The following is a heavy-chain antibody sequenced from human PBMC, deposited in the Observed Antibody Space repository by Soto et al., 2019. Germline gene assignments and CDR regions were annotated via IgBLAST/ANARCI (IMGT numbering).Heavy chain of an antibody. D-gene: IGHD3-10*01. Sequence: QVQLVQSGAEVKKPGSSVKVSCRASGDTFSSDAINWVRQVPGQGLEWMGRIIPLFGTATYAQKFQGRVTMTADGSTNTAYMALSSLTSEDTAVYYCARNVTMLRGLLIGSDHGLHVWGQGTTVSVSS. CDR3: ARNVTMLRGLLIGSDHGLHV. V-gene: IGHV1-69*01. CDR2: IIPLFGTA. CDR1: GDTFSSDA. J-gene: IGHJ6*02.